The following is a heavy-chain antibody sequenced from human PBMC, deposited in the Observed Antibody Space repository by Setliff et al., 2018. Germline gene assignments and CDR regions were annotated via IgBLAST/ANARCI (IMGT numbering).Heavy chain of an antibody. CDR1: GYTFTSYG. D-gene: IGHD3-16*01. V-gene: IGHV1-18*01. J-gene: IGHJ5*02. Sequence: ASVKVSCKASGYTFTSYGINWVRQAPGQGLEWMGWISGYNGNTNYAQKVQGRVTMTTDASTSTAYMELRSLRSDDTAMYYCARREITFGRPRNWFDPWGQGTQVTVSS. CDR3: ARREITFGRPRNWFDP. CDR2: ISGYNGNT.